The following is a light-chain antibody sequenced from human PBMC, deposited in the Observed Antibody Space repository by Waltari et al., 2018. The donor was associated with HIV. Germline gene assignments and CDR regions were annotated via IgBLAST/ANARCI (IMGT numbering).Light chain of an antibody. CDR2: WSS. Sequence: DIVMTQSPDSLAVSLGERATIDCKSSQSVLYSSNNKNYLAWYQQRPGQSPRMIRYWSSTREAAFPDRFSGSGSGTDFNLTISSLQAEDVAVYYCQQYFTTPWTFGQGTKVEIK. V-gene: IGKV4-1*01. CDR3: QQYFTTPWT. CDR1: QSVLYSSNNKNY. J-gene: IGKJ1*01.